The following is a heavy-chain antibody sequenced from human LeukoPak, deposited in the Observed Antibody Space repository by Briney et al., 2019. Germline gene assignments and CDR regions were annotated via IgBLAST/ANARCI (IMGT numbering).Heavy chain of an antibody. V-gene: IGHV1-2*06. D-gene: IGHD2-15*01. Sequence: ASMKVSCKASGYTFTGYYIHWVRQAPGQGLEWMGRINPNGGGTNYAQKFQGRVTMTSDTSISTAYMELSRLRSDDTAVYYCARAPRYCSGGSCYSLDYWGQGTLVTVSS. CDR2: INPNGGGT. CDR1: GYTFTGYY. J-gene: IGHJ4*02. CDR3: ARAPRYCSGGSCYSLDY.